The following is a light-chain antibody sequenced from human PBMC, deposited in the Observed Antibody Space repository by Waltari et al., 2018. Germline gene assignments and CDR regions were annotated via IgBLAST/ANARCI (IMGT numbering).Light chain of an antibody. J-gene: IGKJ1*01. CDR2: VAS. Sequence: IMLTQSPGTLSLSPGERATLSCRASQRVGRSLVWYQQKPGQAPRLLIYVASRRATGIPDRCSGSGFGTDFSLTISRLEPEDFAVYYCQKYESLPATFGQGTKVEIK. V-gene: IGKV3-20*01. CDR3: QKYESLPAT. CDR1: QRVGRS.